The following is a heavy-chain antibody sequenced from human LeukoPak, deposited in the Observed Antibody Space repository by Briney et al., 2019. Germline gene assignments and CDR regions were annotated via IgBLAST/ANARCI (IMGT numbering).Heavy chain of an antibody. Sequence: PGGSLRLSCAASGFTFSSYAMSWVRQAPGKGLEWVSTISGSGVGTYYADSVKGRFTISRDNAKNSLYLQMNSLRAEDTAVYYCARDLRAALTGSNYWGQGTLVTVSS. CDR1: GFTFSSYA. CDR2: ISGSGVGT. J-gene: IGHJ4*02. CDR3: ARDLRAALTGSNY. V-gene: IGHV3-21*01. D-gene: IGHD3-10*01.